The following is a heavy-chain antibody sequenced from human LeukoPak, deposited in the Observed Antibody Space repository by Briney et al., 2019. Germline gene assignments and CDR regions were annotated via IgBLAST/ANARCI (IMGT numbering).Heavy chain of an antibody. D-gene: IGHD3-9*01. Sequence: GGSLRLCCAASGFTFSSYWMSWVRQAPGKGLEWVANIKQDGSEKYYVDSVKGRFTISRDNAKNSLYLQMNSLRAEDTAVYYCPRVPKVGTYYDILTGYKDYYYGMDVWGQGTTVTVSS. V-gene: IGHV3-7*01. CDR2: IKQDGSEK. J-gene: IGHJ6*02. CDR3: PRVPKVGTYYDILTGYKDYYYGMDV. CDR1: GFTFSSYW.